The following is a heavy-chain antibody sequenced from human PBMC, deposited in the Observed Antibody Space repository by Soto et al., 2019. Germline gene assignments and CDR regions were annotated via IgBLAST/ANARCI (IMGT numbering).Heavy chain of an antibody. CDR3: ARGVVLTMARHDWFDP. CDR2: IYYSGST. CDR1: GGSISSGGYY. J-gene: IGHJ5*02. V-gene: IGHV4-31*03. Sequence: PSETLSLTCTVSGGSISSGGYYWSWIRQHPGKGLEWIGYIYYSGSTYYNPSLKSRVTISVDTSKNQFSLKLSSVTAADTAVYYCARGVVLTMARHDWFDPWGQGTLVTV. D-gene: IGHD3-22*01.